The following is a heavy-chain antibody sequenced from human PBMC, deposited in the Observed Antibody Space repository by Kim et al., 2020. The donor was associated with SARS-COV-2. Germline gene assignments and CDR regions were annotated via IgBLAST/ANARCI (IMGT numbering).Heavy chain of an antibody. D-gene: IGHD4-4*01. V-gene: IGHV3-74*01. Sequence: TISCADCVNGRFTISRDKAKNTLFLQMNSLRAEDTAGYYCATTYSSGLDVWGQGTTVTVSS. CDR3: ATTYSSGLDV. J-gene: IGHJ6*02. CDR2: TI.